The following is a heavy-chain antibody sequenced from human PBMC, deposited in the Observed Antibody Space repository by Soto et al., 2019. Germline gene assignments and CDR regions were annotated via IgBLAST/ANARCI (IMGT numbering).Heavy chain of an antibody. CDR3: ARAYGYYFDY. CDR2: IYYSGST. V-gene: IGHV4-59*01. J-gene: IGHJ4*02. Sequence: QVQLQESGPGLVKPSETLSLTCTVSGGSISSYYWSWIRQPPGKGLEWIGYIYYSGSTNYNPPLKSRVTISVDTSKNQFSLKLSSVTAADTAVYYCARAYGYYFDYWGQGTLVTVSS. CDR1: GGSISSYY. D-gene: IGHD4-17*01.